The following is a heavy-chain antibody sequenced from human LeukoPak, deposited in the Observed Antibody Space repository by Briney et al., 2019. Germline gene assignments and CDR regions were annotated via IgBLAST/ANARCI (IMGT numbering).Heavy chain of an antibody. J-gene: IGHJ3*02. CDR1: GYTLTELS. CDR3: ATDRYCGGDCYSGNAFDI. V-gene: IGHV1-24*01. D-gene: IGHD2-21*02. Sequence: ASVKVSCKASGYTLTELSMHWVRQAPGKGLEWMGGFDPEDGETIYAQKFQGRVTMTEDTSTDTAYMELSSLRSEDTAVYYCATDRYCGGDCYSGNAFDIWGQGTMVTVSS. CDR2: FDPEDGET.